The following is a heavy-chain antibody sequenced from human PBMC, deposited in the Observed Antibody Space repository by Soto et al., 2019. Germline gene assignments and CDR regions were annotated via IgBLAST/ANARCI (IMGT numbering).Heavy chain of an antibody. CDR1: GFTFNDFY. CDR3: ARDMSYGDFGRNWFDS. J-gene: IGHJ5*01. Sequence: QLHLVESGGGLVKPGGSLRLSCAASGFTFNDFYMIWFRQAPGRGLEWLAYINNRGDDIYYADSVRGRFTISRDNGKNSLYLQMNSLRVEDTALYFCARDMSYGDFGRNWFDSWGQGTPVTVSA. V-gene: IGHV3-11*01. CDR2: INNRGDDI. D-gene: IGHD2-21*02.